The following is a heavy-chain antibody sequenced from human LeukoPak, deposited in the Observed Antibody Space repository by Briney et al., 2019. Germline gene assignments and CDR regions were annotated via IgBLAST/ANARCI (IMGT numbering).Heavy chain of an antibody. CDR3: ARAAQILLWFGELSPREDYFDY. CDR1: GFTFSSYA. J-gene: IGHJ4*02. CDR2: ISYGGSNK. D-gene: IGHD3-10*01. Sequence: GGSLRLSCAASGFTFSSYAMHWVRQAPGKGLEWVAVISYGGSNKYYADSVKGRFTISRDNSKNTLYLQMNSLRAEDTAVYYCARAAQILLWFGELSPREDYFDYWGQGTLVTVSS. V-gene: IGHV3-30-3*01.